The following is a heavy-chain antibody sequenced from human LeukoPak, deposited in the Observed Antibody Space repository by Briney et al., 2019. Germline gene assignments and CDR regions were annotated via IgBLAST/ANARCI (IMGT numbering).Heavy chain of an antibody. CDR1: GGSVSSGSYY. Sequence: SETLSLTCTVSGGSVSSGSYYWSWIRQPPGKGLEWIGYIYYSGSTNYNPSLKSRVTMSVDTSRNQFSLKLSSVTAADTAVYYCARAVVDVTVNWFDSWGQGTLVTVSS. J-gene: IGHJ5*01. V-gene: IGHV4-61*01. CDR2: IYYSGST. D-gene: IGHD2-15*01. CDR3: ARAVVDVTVNWFDS.